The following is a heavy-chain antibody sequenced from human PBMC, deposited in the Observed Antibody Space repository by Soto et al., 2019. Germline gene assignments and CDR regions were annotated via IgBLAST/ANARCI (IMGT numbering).Heavy chain of an antibody. CDR2: ISSNGGST. Sequence: PGGSLSLSCSASGFTFSSYAMHWVRQAPGKGLEYVSAISSNGGSTYYADSVKGRFTISRDNSKNTLYLQMSSLRAEDTAVYYCVKGSHRHYGSGSYYNRDAFDIWGQGTMVTVS. CDR1: GFTFSSYA. J-gene: IGHJ3*02. CDR3: VKGSHRHYGSGSYYNRDAFDI. D-gene: IGHD3-10*01. V-gene: IGHV3-64D*08.